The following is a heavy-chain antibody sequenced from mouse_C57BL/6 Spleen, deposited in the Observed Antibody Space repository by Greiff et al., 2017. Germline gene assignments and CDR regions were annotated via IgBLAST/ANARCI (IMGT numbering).Heavy chain of an antibody. CDR3: ARFEDYYAMDY. J-gene: IGHJ4*01. Sequence: VQRVESGPELVKPGASVKISCKASGYSFTSYYIHWVKQRPGQGLEWIGWIYPGSGNTKYNEKFKGKATLTADTSSSTAYMQLSSLTSEDSAVYYCARFEDYYAMDYWGQGTSVTVSS. CDR1: GYSFTSYY. CDR2: IYPGSGNT. V-gene: IGHV1-66*01.